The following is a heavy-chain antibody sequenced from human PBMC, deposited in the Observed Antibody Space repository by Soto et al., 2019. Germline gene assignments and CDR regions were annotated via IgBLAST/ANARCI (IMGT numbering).Heavy chain of an antibody. CDR3: ARGFRRETYYDFWSGYYTALPHYNWFDP. CDR2: INHSGST. V-gene: IGHV4-34*01. Sequence: QVQLQQWGAGLLKPSETLSLTCAVYGGSFSGYYWSWIRQPPGKGLEWIGEINHSGSTNYNPSLKSRVTISVDTSKNQFSLKLSSVTAADTAVYYCARGFRRETYYDFWSGYYTALPHYNWFDPWGQGTLVTVSS. J-gene: IGHJ5*02. D-gene: IGHD3-3*01. CDR1: GGSFSGYY.